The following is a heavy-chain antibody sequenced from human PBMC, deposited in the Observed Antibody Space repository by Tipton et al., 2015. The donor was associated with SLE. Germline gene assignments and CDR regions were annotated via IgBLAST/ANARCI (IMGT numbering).Heavy chain of an antibody. V-gene: IGHV3-21*03. CDR1: GFTVSDRS. CDR2: ISMRGTYI. J-gene: IGHJ2*01. Sequence: GSLRLSCAASGFTVSDRSLHWVRQAPGKGLEWVSSISMRGTYIYYADPVKARFTISRDNSKNSLYLDMNSLRAEDSAVYYCAREMLSGDYDYIWGSHYNRETPGNWYFDLWGRGTLVTVSA. CDR3: AREMLSGDYDYIWGSHYNRETPGNWYFDL. D-gene: IGHD3-16*01.